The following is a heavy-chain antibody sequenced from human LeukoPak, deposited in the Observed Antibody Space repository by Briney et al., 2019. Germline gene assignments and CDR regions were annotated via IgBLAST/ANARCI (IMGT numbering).Heavy chain of an antibody. V-gene: IGHV1-2*02. D-gene: IGHD1-26*01. Sequence: ASVKVSCKASGYTFTGYYMHWVRQAPGQGLEGMGWINPNSGGTNYAQKFQGRVTMTRDTSISTAYMELSRLRSDDTAVYYCARDLEWELSGGDYWGQGTLVTVSS. CDR2: INPNSGGT. J-gene: IGHJ4*02. CDR3: ARDLEWELSGGDY. CDR1: GYTFTGYY.